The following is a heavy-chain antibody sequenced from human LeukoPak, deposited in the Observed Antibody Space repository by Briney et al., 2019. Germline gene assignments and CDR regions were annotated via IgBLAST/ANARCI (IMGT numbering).Heavy chain of an antibody. J-gene: IGHJ5*02. CDR1: GGSFSGYY. CDR2: INHSGST. CDR3: ARHGVSDWFDP. D-gene: IGHD3-10*01. Sequence: SETLSLTCAVYGGSFSGYYWSWIRQPPGRGLEWIGEINHSGSTNYNPSLKSRVTISVDTSKNQFSLKLSSVTAADTAVYYCARHGVSDWFDPWGQGTLVTVSS. V-gene: IGHV4-34*01.